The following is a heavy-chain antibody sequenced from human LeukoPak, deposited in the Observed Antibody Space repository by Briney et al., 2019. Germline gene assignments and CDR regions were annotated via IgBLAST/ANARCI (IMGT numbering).Heavy chain of an antibody. CDR3: ARDQASGYSYGRPGDY. V-gene: IGHV1-18*01. CDR1: GYTFTSYG. CDR2: ISAYNGNT. D-gene: IGHD5-18*01. Sequence: GASVKVSCKASGYTFTSYGISWVRQAPGQGLEWMGWISAYNGNTNYAQKLQGRVTMTTDTSTSTAYMELRSLRSDDTAVYYCARDQASGYSYGRPGDYWGQGTLVTVSS. J-gene: IGHJ4*02.